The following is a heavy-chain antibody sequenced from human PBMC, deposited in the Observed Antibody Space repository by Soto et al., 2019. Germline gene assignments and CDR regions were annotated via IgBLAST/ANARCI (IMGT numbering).Heavy chain of an antibody. V-gene: IGHV3-30*03. D-gene: IGHD1-20*01. J-gene: IGHJ5*02. CDR3: ARDHGITPFDP. Sequence: PGGSLRLSCAASGFTFSSYGMHWVRQAPGKGLEWVAVISYDGSNKYYADSVKGRFTISRDNSKNSLYLQMNSLRAEDTAVYYCARDHGITPFDPWGQGTLVTVSS. CDR2: ISYDGSNK. CDR1: GFTFSSYG.